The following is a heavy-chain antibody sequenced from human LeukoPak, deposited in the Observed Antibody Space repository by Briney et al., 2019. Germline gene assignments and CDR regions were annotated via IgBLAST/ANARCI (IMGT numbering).Heavy chain of an antibody. CDR3: ARSLSSYYDILTGYDPPYFDY. CDR2: IFYSGST. V-gene: IGHV4-59*12. J-gene: IGHJ4*02. D-gene: IGHD3-9*01. CDR1: GGSINNYY. Sequence: SETLSLTCSVSGGSINNYYWSWIRQPPGKGLEWIGHIFYSGSTNYNPSLKSRVTISVDKSKNQFSLKLSSVTAADTAVYYCARSLSSYYDILTGYDPPYFDYWGQGTLVTVSS.